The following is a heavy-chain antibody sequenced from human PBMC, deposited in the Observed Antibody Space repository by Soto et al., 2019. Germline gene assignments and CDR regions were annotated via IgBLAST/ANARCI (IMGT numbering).Heavy chain of an antibody. CDR3: ARAQSIVAIFGRYYCDY. V-gene: IGHV4-59*01. CDR1: GGSISTYY. D-gene: IGHD3-3*01. CDR2: IYYSGTT. J-gene: IGHJ4*02. Sequence: LSLTCTVSGGSISTYYWSWVRQPPGKGLEWIGYIYYSGTTNYNPSLMRRVTMSVDTSKNQFSLRLSSVTAADTAVYYCARAQSIVAIFGRYYCDYWGQGTLVTVSS.